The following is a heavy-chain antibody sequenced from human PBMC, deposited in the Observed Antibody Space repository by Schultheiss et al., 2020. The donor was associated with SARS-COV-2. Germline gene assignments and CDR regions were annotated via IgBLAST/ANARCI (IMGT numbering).Heavy chain of an antibody. D-gene: IGHD3-3*01. CDR2: ISSNGGST. J-gene: IGHJ4*02. V-gene: IGHV3-64*04. CDR1: GFTFSSYA. Sequence: GGSLRLSCAASGFTFSSYAMHWVRQAPGKGLEYVSAISSNGGSTYYADSVKGRFTISRDNSKNTLYLQMNSLRAEDTAVYYCAKDLTHDFWSGYQDFDYWGQGTLVTVSS. CDR3: AKDLTHDFWSGYQDFDY.